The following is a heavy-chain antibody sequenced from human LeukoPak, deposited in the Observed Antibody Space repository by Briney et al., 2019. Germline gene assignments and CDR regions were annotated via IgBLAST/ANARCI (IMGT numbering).Heavy chain of an antibody. J-gene: IGHJ4*02. V-gene: IGHV4-31*03. Sequence: PSETLSLTCTVSGGSISSGGYYWSWIRQHPGKGLEWIGYIYYSGSTYYNPSLKSRVTISVDTSKNQFSLKLSSVTAADTAVYYCARDTGRLLGGYSALDYWGQGTLVTVAS. D-gene: IGHD4-23*01. CDR3: ARDTGRLLGGYSALDY. CDR1: GGSISSGGYY. CDR2: IYYSGST.